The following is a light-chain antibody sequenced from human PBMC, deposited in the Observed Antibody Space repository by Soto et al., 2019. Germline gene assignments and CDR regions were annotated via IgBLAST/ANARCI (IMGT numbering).Light chain of an antibody. Sequence: DIQMTQSPSSLSASVGDRVTITCRASQNIGDFLNWYQQKPGQAPKSLIYAASNLHSGVPSRFSGSGSGTDFTLTIASLQPEDFATYYCQQSDSSIFTFGPGTKVDIK. J-gene: IGKJ3*01. CDR1: QNIGDF. V-gene: IGKV1-39*01. CDR3: QQSDSSIFT. CDR2: AAS.